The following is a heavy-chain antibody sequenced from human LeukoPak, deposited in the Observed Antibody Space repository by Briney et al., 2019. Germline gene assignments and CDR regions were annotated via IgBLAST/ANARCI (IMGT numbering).Heavy chain of an antibody. Sequence: PWASVKVSCKASGGTFSSYAISWVRQAPGQGLEWMGRIIPILGIANYAQKFQGRVTITADKSTSTAYMELSSLRSEDTAVYYCAKGPVVPVATYFFDYWGQGTLVTVSS. J-gene: IGHJ4*02. V-gene: IGHV1-69*04. CDR2: IIPILGIA. D-gene: IGHD2-2*01. CDR3: AKGPVVPVATYFFDY. CDR1: GGTFSSYA.